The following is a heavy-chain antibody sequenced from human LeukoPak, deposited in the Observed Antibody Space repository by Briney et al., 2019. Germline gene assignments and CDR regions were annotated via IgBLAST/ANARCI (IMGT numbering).Heavy chain of an antibody. CDR1: GANINPYY. J-gene: IGHJ4*02. D-gene: IGHD5-18*01. Sequence: SETLSLTCTVSGANINPYYWSWLRRSAEKGLEWIGRVYASGTTKYNPSLNGRVTMSVDMSKNQFFLKLDSVTAADTAIYYCARDQGYNYGQTFYFDFWGQGTRVTVSS. V-gene: IGHV4-4*07. CDR3: ARDQGYNYGQTFYFDF. CDR2: VYASGTT.